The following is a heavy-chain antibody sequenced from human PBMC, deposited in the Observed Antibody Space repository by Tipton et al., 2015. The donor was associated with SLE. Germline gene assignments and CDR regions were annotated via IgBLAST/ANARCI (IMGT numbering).Heavy chain of an antibody. V-gene: IGHV3-74*01. Sequence: SLRLSCAASGFTFNSFWMHWVRQVPGKGLMWVSRINSDVSLANYADSVKGRFTISRDNSKNTLYLQMNSLRDEDTALYYCAGDSSGYYLRNVFDFWGQGTMVTVSS. D-gene: IGHD3-22*01. J-gene: IGHJ3*01. CDR2: INSDVSLA. CDR3: AGDSSGYYLRNVFDF. CDR1: GFTFNSFW.